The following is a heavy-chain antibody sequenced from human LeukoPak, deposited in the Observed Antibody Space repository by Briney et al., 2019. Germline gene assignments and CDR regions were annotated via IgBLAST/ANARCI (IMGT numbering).Heavy chain of an antibody. J-gene: IGHJ4*02. Sequence: GGSLRLSCAASGFTFSSYSMNWVRQAPGNGLEWVSSISSSSSYIYYADSVKGRFTISRDNAKNSLYLQMNSLRAEDTAVYYCARDGGYCSSTSCYVFDYWGQGTLVTVSS. D-gene: IGHD2-2*01. CDR2: ISSSSSYI. CDR3: ARDGGYCSSTSCYVFDY. V-gene: IGHV3-21*01. CDR1: GFTFSSYS.